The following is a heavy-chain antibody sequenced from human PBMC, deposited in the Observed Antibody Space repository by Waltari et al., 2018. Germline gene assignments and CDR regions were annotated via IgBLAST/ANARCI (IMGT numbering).Heavy chain of an antibody. J-gene: IGHJ2*01. Sequence: QLQLQESGPGLVKPSETLSLTCTVSGGSISSSSYYWGWIRQPPGKGLEWIGSIYYSGSTYYNPSLKSRVTISVDTSKNQFSLKLSSVTAADTAVYYCARRRLYYYDSSGYPFDLWGRGTLVTVSS. CDR3: ARRRLYYYDSSGYPFDL. D-gene: IGHD3-22*01. CDR1: GGSISSSSYY. CDR2: IYYSGST. V-gene: IGHV4-39*01.